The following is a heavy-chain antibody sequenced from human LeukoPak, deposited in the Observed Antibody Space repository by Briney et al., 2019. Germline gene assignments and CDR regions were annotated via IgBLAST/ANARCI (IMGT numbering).Heavy chain of an antibody. Sequence: SETLSLTCTVSGGSISSYYWSWIRQPPGKGLEYIGYFYYSGSTNYNPSLKGRVTISVDTSKNQLSLKVTSVTAADTAVYYCARAGRMDVWGKGTTVTVSS. J-gene: IGHJ6*04. CDR3: ARAGRMDV. CDR2: FYYSGST. V-gene: IGHV4-59*12. CDR1: GGSISSYY.